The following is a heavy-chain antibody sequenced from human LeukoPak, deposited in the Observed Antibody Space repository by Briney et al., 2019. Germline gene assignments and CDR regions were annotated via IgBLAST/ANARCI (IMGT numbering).Heavy chain of an antibody. D-gene: IGHD3-10*01. CDR1: GFTFSSYA. CDR2: ISGSGGST. V-gene: IGHV3-23*01. Sequence: PGGSLRLSCAASGFTFSSYAMSWVRQAPGKGLEWVSAISGSGGSTYYADSVKGRFTISRDNSKNTLYLQMNSLRAEDTAVYYCAKDRKWFGELYLVAFDYWGQGTLVTVSS. CDR3: AKDRKWFGELYLVAFDY. J-gene: IGHJ4*02.